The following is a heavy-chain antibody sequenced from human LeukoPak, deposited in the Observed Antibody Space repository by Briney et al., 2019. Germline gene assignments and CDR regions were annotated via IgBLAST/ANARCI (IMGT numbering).Heavy chain of an antibody. D-gene: IGHD6-19*01. CDR3: ARGYSSGWRLRSFDY. V-gene: IGHV4-39*01. CDR2: IYYSGST. CDR1: GGSISSSSYY. J-gene: IGHJ4*02. Sequence: PSETLSRTCTVSGGSISSSSYYWGWIRQPPGKGLEWNGSIYYSGSTYYNPSLKSRVTISVDTSKNQFSLKLSSVTAADTAVYYCARGYSSGWRLRSFDYWGQGTLVTVSS.